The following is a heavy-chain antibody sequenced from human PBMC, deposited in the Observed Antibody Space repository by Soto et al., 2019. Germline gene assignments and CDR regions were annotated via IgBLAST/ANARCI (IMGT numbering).Heavy chain of an antibody. CDR1: GFTFSNYG. CDR2: ISYDGSNK. J-gene: IGHJ6*02. V-gene: IGHV3-30*18. CDR3: AKDQAGTYYYGMDV. Sequence: LRLSCAASGFTFSNYGMHWVRQAPGKGLEWVAVISYDGSNKYYADSVKGRFTISRDNSKNTLYLQMNSLRAEDTAVYYCAKDQAGTYYYGMDVWGQGTTVTVSS. D-gene: IGHD6-19*01.